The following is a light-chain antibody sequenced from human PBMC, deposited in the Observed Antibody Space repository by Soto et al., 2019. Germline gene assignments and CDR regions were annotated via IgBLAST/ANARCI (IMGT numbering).Light chain of an antibody. CDR1: LNIYFKSNNRNY. CDR2: WAS. Sequence: IVMTQSPDSLIVSLGERATISCTSSLNIYFKSNNRNYLAWYQQKTGQPPKLLVYWASTRESGVPDRFTGSGSGTYFTLTIDNVQPDDVAVYYCQQYFITPLTFGGGTKVDIK. J-gene: IGKJ4*01. CDR3: QQYFITPLT. V-gene: IGKV4-1*01.